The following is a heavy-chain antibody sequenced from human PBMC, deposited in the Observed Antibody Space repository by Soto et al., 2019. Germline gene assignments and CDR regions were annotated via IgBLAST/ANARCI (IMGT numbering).Heavy chain of an antibody. CDR1: GGTFSSYT. D-gene: IGHD6-13*01. J-gene: IGHJ6*02. CDR3: ARRGKAAAGTGYYYGMDV. Sequence: GASVKVSCKASGGTFSSYTISWVRQAPGQGLEWMGGIIPRSGTSNYAQKFQGRVTITADESISTAYLQWSSLKASDTAMYYCARRGKAAAGTGYYYGMDVWGQGTTVTVSS. V-gene: IGHV1-69*13. CDR2: IIPRSGTS.